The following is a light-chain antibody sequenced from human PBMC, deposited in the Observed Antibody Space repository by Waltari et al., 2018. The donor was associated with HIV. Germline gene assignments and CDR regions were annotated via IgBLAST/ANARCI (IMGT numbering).Light chain of an antibody. CDR3: QQLKSYPLT. J-gene: IGKJ3*01. Sequence: DIQLTQSPSFLSVSVGDRVTITCRASRGISNSLAWYQQKPGKAPNLLIYAASTLHSGVPSRFSGSGSGTEFSLTISSLQPEDFATYYCQQLKSYPLTFGPGTEVDIK. CDR1: RGISNS. V-gene: IGKV1-9*01. CDR2: AAS.